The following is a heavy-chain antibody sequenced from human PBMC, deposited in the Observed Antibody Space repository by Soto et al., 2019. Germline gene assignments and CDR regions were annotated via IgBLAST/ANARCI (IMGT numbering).Heavy chain of an antibody. CDR2: ISYDGSNK. CDR3: ARDGLATGRFDP. V-gene: IGHV3-30-3*01. Sequence: QVQLVESGGGVVQPGRSLRLSCAASGFTFSSYAMHWVRQAPGKGLEWVAGISYDGSNKYYADSVKGRFTISRDNSKNTLYLQMNSLRAEDTAVYYCARDGLATGRFDPWGQGTLVTVSS. CDR1: GFTFSSYA. J-gene: IGHJ5*02.